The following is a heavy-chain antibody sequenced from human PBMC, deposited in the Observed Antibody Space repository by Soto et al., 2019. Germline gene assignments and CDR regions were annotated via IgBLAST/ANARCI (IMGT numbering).Heavy chain of an antibody. CDR3: ARDLADYDYVWGSYRPLGMDV. J-gene: IGHJ6*02. CDR1: GFTFSSYS. D-gene: IGHD3-16*02. Sequence: EVQLVESGGGLVQPGGSLRLSCAASGFTFSSYSMNWVRQAPGKGLEWVSYISSSSSTIYYADSVKGRFTISRDNAKNSLYLQMNSLREEDTAVDYCARDLADYDYVWGSYRPLGMDVWGQGTTVTVSS. CDR2: ISSSSSTI. V-gene: IGHV3-48*02.